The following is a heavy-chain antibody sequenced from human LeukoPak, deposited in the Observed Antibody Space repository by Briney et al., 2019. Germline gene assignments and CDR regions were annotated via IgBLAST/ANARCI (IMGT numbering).Heavy chain of an antibody. CDR1: GYTFTSYG. D-gene: IGHD3-10*01. CDR3: TRDMVRGVIIPSAVDY. CDR2: ISAYNGNT. Sequence: ASVKVSCKASGYTFTSYGISWVRQAPGQGLEWMGWISAYNGNTNYAQKLQGRVTMTTDTSTSTAYMELSRLRSDDSAIYYCTRDMVRGVIIPSAVDYWGQGTLVTVSS. J-gene: IGHJ4*02. V-gene: IGHV1-18*01.